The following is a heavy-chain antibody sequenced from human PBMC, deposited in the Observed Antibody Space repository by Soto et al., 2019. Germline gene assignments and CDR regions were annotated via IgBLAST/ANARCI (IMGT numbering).Heavy chain of an antibody. CDR1: GYSFTSYW. CDR3: GRQPIGGAIWGFFDY. Sequence: GESLKISCKGSGYSFTSYWIGWVRQMPGKGLEWMGIIYPGDSDTRYSPSFQGQVTISADKSISTAYLQWSSLKASDTAMYYCGRQPIGGAIWGFFDYGGKGTRAPFPS. J-gene: IGHJ4*02. CDR2: IYPGDSDT. V-gene: IGHV5-51*01. D-gene: IGHD1-26*01.